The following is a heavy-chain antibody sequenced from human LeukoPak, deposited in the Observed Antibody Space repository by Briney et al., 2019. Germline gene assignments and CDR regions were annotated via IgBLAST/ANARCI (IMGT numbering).Heavy chain of an antibody. J-gene: IGHJ4*02. Sequence: GESLKISCKGSGYNFINYWIGWVRQMPGEGLEWMGIIYAGDSDTRYSTSFQGQATISADKSISTAYLQWSSLKASDTAIYYCARRGEGIPGGPFDYWGQGTLVTVSS. CDR1: GYNFINYW. D-gene: IGHD6-13*01. CDR3: ARRGEGIPGGPFDY. V-gene: IGHV5-51*01. CDR2: IYAGDSDT.